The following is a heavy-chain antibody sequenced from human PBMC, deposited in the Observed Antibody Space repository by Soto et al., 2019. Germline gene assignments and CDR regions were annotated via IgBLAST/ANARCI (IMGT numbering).Heavy chain of an antibody. V-gene: IGHV4-59*08. CDR3: ARHIGYCSSTSCPQSPGGEVDY. CDR1: GGSISSYY. Sequence: SETLSLTCTVSGGSISSYYWSWIRQPPGKGLEWIGYIYYSGSTNYNPSLKSRGAISVDTTKNQFSLKLSSVTAADPAVYYCARHIGYCSSTSCPQSPGGEVDYWGQGTLVTVSS. D-gene: IGHD2-2*01. J-gene: IGHJ4*02. CDR2: IYYSGST.